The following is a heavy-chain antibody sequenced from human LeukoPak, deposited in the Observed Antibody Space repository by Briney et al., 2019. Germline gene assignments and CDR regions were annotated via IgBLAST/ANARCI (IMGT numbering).Heavy chain of an antibody. CDR1: GFTFSSYE. J-gene: IGHJ4*02. V-gene: IGHV3-48*03. CDR3: ARVLYDFWSGYYNYFDY. Sequence: PGGSLRLSCAASGFTFSSYEMNWVRQAPGKGLEWVSYISSSGSTIYYADSVKGRFTISRDNAKNSLYLQMNSLRAEDTAVYYCARVLYDFWSGYYNYFDYWGQGTLVTVSS. CDR2: ISSSGSTI. D-gene: IGHD3-3*01.